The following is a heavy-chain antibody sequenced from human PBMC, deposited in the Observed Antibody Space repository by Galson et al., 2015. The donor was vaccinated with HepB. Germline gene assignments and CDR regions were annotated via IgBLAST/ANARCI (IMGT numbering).Heavy chain of an antibody. V-gene: IGHV1-8*01. D-gene: IGHD7-27*01. CDR3: ARNIAETGDFDY. Sequence: SVKVSCKAAGYTFTNYVINWVRQATGQGLEWLGWMNANTGSTGYAQKFQGRVTMTRDTSISTAYMELSSLRSEDTAVYYCARNIAETGDFDYWGQGSLVTVSS. CDR2: MNANTGST. J-gene: IGHJ4*02. CDR1: GYTFTNYV.